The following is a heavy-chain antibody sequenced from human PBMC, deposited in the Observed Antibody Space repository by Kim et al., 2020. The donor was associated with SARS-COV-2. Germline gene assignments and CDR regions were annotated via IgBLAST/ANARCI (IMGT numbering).Heavy chain of an antibody. V-gene: IGHV4-59*08. J-gene: IGHJ4*02. CDR2: IYYSGST. D-gene: IGHD6-19*01. CDR1: GGSISSYY. CDR3: ARHNGWFYVDY. Sequence: SETLSLTCTVSGGSISSYYWSWIRQPPGKGLEWIGYIYYSGSTNYNPSLKSRVTISVDTSKNQFSLKLSSVTAADTAVYYCARHNGWFYVDYWGQGTLVTVSS.